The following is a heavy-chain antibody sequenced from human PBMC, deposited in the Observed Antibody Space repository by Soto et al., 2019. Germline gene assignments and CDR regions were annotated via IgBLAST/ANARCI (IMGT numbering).Heavy chain of an antibody. CDR1: GYPVTAYY. CDR3: ARGGGVGVAGSAAFDM. CDR2: INPATGAA. Sequence: QLHLVQSGAVVKKPGASVTVSCSASGYPVTAYYMHWVRQAPGRGLEWMGGINPATGAAKNTQTFQGRVTMTRDTAPSTVFMELSGLTSEDTAVFYCARGGGVGVAGSAAFDMWGQGTLVTVSS. D-gene: IGHD3-3*01. J-gene: IGHJ3*02. V-gene: IGHV1-2*02.